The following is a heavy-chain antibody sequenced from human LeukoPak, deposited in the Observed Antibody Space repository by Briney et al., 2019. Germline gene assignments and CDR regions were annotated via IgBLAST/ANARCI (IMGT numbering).Heavy chain of an antibody. J-gene: IGHJ6*03. D-gene: IGHD5-12*01. V-gene: IGHV4-34*01. CDR1: GVSASGYY. CDR2: INLSGSA. CDR3: VTPAGYSGYDCGWFSDYYLAV. Sequence: NASETLSLTCAAYGVSASGYYGTWIRQFPGRGLEWMGEINLSGSAQYNPSLKSRVSISVDASKNQIFLTLPSVTAADTATYYCVTPAGYSGYDCGWFSDYYLAVWGTGTTV.